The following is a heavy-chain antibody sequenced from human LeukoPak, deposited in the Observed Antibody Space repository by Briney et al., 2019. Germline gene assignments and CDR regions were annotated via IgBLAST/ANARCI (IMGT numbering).Heavy chain of an antibody. CDR1: GFTFSRCD. Sequence: GGSPRLSCAASGFTFSRCDMHWVRQAPGKGLEWVAFVLYDGSLKYYADSVRGRVTISRDNSKNTLYLQMNSLRAEDTAVYYCAKGVGYYYYMDVWGKGTTVTVSS. V-gene: IGHV3-30*02. J-gene: IGHJ6*03. CDR2: VLYDGSLK. CDR3: AKGVGYYYYMDV.